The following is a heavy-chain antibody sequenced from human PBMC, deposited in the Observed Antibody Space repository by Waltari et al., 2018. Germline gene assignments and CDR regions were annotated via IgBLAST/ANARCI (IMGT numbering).Heavy chain of an antibody. J-gene: IGHJ4*02. V-gene: IGHV1-24*01. CDR2: FDPEDGET. D-gene: IGHD3-3*01. CDR3: ATDLLPSGVRFLEWLSY. CDR1: GFTFSSYG. Sequence: QVQLVESGGGVVQPGRSLRLSCAASGFTFSSYGMHWVRQAPGKGLEWMGGFDPEDGETIYAQKFQGRVTMTEDTSTDTAYMELSSLRSEDTAVYYCATDLLPSGVRFLEWLSYWGQGTLVIVSS.